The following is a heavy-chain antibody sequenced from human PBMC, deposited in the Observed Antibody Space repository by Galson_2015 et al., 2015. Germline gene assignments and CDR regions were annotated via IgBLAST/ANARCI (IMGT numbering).Heavy chain of an antibody. CDR3: AKEEATSYGYYFDY. CDR1: GFTFSSYW. CDR2: IKHDGGEK. J-gene: IGHJ4*02. Sequence: SLRLSCAASGFTFSSYWMSWVRQAPGKGLEWVANIKHDGGEKYYVDSVKGRFTISRDNAKSSLYLQMNSLRVEDTAVYYCAKEEATSYGYYFDYSGQGALVTVSS. D-gene: IGHD5-12*01. V-gene: IGHV3-7*03.